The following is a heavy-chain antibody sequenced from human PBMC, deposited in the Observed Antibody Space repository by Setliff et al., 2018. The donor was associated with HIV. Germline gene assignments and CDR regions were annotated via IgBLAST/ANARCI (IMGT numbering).Heavy chain of an antibody. CDR2: IYYSGST. J-gene: IGHJ3*02. CDR1: GDSISGNYY. V-gene: IGHV4-39*01. D-gene: IGHD5-18*01. Sequence: PSETLSLTCTVSGDSISGNYYWAWIRQPPGKGLEWIGSIYYSGSTYYNPSLKSQVTISVDTSKNQFSLKLSSVTAADTAVYYCARRQQLWLLYAFDIWGQGTMVTVSS. CDR3: ARRQQLWLLYAFDI.